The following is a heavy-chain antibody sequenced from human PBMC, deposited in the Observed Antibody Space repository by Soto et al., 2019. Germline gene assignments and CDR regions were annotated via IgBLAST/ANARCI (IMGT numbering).Heavy chain of an antibody. Sequence: QVQLQESGPGLVKPSQTLSLTCTVSGGSISTDDYYWSWIRQPPGKALEWIAYIYYTGSTYYNPSLKSRVTTSVDTSKNQFSLKLSSVTAADTSVYYCARVGHLVLYYYFCMDVWRQGTTVTVSS. V-gene: IGHV4-30-4*01. CDR3: ARVGHLVLYYYFCMDV. D-gene: IGHD2-8*01. CDR2: IYYTGST. CDR1: GGSISTDDYY. J-gene: IGHJ6*02.